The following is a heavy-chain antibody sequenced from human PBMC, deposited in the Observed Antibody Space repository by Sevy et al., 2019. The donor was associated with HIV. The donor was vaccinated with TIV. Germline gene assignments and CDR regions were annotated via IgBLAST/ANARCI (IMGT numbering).Heavy chain of an antibody. CDR2: INPNSGGT. J-gene: IGHJ6*02. CDR1: GYTFTGYY. D-gene: IGHD3-10*01. Sequence: ASVKDSCKASGYTFTGYYMHWVRQAPGQGLEWMGRINPNSGGTNYAQKFQGRVTMTRDTSISTAYMELSRLRSDDTAVYYCARESLSAEYYYYGMDVWDQGTTVTVSS. CDR3: ARESLSAEYYYYGMDV. V-gene: IGHV1-2*06.